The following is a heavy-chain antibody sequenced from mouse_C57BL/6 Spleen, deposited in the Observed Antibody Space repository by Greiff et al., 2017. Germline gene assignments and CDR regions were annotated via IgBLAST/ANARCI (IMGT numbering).Heavy chain of an antibody. D-gene: IGHD2-4*01. Sequence: QVQLQQPGAELVKPGASVKLSCKASGYTFTSYWMQWVKQRPGQGLEWIGEIDPSDSYTNYNQKFKGKATLTVDTSSSTAYMQLSSLTSEDSAVYYCARGEENDYDGGGFDYWGQGTTLTVSS. J-gene: IGHJ2*01. CDR3: ARGEENDYDGGGFDY. V-gene: IGHV1-50*01. CDR1: GYTFTSYW. CDR2: IDPSDSYT.